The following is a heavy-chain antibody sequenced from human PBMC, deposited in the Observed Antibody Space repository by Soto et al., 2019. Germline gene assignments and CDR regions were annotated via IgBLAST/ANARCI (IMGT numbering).Heavy chain of an antibody. J-gene: IGHJ1*01. Sequence: HPGGSLRLSCAASGFTFDDYAMHWVRQVPGKGLEWVSGINWNSGSIGYGDSVKGRFAISRDNAKNPLHLQMNSLSAEDTAFYYCVKDESINWYSGHFRHWGQGTLVTVS. CDR2: INWNSGSI. CDR1: GFTFDDYA. CDR3: VKDESINWYSGHFRH. V-gene: IGHV3-9*01. D-gene: IGHD6-13*01.